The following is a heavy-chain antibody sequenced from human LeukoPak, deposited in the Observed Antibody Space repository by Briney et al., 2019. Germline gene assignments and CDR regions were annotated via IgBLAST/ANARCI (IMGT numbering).Heavy chain of an antibody. D-gene: IGHD3-22*01. CDR3: AREENYDSSGYRDFDY. CDR2: INPNSGGT. Sequence: ASVKVSCKASGYTFTGYYMHWVRQAPGQGLEWMGWINPNSGGTNYAQKFQGRVTMTRDTSIGTAYMELSRLRSDDTAVYYCAREENYDSSGYRDFDYWGQGTLVTVSS. J-gene: IGHJ4*02. CDR1: GYTFTGYY. V-gene: IGHV1-2*02.